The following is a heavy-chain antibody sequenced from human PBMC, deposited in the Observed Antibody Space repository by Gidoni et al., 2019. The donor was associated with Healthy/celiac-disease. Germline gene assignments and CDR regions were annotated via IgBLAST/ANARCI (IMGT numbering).Heavy chain of an antibody. J-gene: IGHJ4*02. CDR1: GFTFSSYS. Sequence: EVQLVESVGGLVTPGGSLRLSCAASGFTFSSYSMNWVRQAPGKGLEGVSSMSSSSSYIYYADSVKGRFTISRDNAKNSLYLQMNSLIAEDTAVYYCAREAEQWLVDYWGQGTLVTVSS. D-gene: IGHD6-19*01. CDR2: MSSSSSYI. CDR3: AREAEQWLVDY. V-gene: IGHV3-21*01.